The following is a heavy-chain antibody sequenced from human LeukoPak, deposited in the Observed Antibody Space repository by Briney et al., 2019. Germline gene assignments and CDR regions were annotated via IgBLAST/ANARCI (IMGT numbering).Heavy chain of an antibody. D-gene: IGHD6-6*01. CDR2: ISPSGSAT. Sequence: GGSLRLSCAASGFIFGSYAMSWVRQGPEKGLEWVSTISPSGSATYYADSVKGRFTISRDNSKSTLYLQMNSLRDEDTALYHCARDMSASSPREWFDPWGQGTVVTVSS. V-gene: IGHV3-23*01. CDR1: GFIFGSYA. J-gene: IGHJ5*02. CDR3: ARDMSASSPREWFDP.